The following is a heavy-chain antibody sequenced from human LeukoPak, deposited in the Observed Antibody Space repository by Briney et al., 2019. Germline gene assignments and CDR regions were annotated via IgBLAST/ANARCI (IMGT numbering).Heavy chain of an antibody. V-gene: IGHV3-48*03. CDR1: GFTFSSFE. CDR2: ISGSGGTK. J-gene: IGHJ4*02. D-gene: IGHD6-13*01. CDR3: ARLSVAGTWFDY. Sequence: GGSLRLSCAASGFTFSSFEMNWVRQAPGKGLVWVSGISGSGGTKYYADSVKGRFTISRDNAKNSLYLQMNSLRAEDTAVYYCARLSVAGTWFDYWGQGTLVTVSS.